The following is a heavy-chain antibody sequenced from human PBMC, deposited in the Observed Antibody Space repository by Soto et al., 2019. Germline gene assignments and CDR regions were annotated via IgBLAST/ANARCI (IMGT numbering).Heavy chain of an antibody. Sequence: PSETLSLTCTVSGVSISSSSYYWGRIRQPPGKGLEWIGSIYYSGSTYYNPSIKSRVTISVDTSKNQFSLRLSSVTAADTAVYYCARSPRITIFGVVISSTFDYWGQGTLVTVSS. CDR3: ARSPRITIFGVVISSTFDY. D-gene: IGHD3-3*01. J-gene: IGHJ4*02. V-gene: IGHV4-39*01. CDR1: GVSISSSSYY. CDR2: IYYSGST.